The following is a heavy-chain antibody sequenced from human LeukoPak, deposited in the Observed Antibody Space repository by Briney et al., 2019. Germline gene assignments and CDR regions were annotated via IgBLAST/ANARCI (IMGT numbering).Heavy chain of an antibody. V-gene: IGHV1-2*02. CDR1: GYTFTSYA. J-gene: IGHJ4*02. CDR2: ITPSGGT. Sequence: ASGKVSCKASGYTFTSYAIHWVRQAPGLGLEWMGWITPSGGTNSPQKFQGRVAITWDTSITTAYMDLSRLTSDDTAVYYCARDRYGDGFAHLDYWGQGALVTVSS. D-gene: IGHD5-24*01. CDR3: ARDRYGDGFAHLDY.